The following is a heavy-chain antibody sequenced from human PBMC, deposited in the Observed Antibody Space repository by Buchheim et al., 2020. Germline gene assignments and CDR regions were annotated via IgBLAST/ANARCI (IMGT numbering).Heavy chain of an antibody. D-gene: IGHD3-22*01. J-gene: IGHJ2*01. Sequence: QVQLQESGPGLVKPSQTLSLTCTVSGGSISSGSYYWSWIRQPAGKGLEWIGRIYTSGSTNYNPSLKSRVTLSVDTSKNQSSLKLSSVTAADTAVYYCARAMYYYDSSGYYPGWYFDLWGRGTL. CDR1: GGSISSGSYY. CDR3: ARAMYYYDSSGYYPGWYFDL. V-gene: IGHV4-61*02. CDR2: IYTSGST.